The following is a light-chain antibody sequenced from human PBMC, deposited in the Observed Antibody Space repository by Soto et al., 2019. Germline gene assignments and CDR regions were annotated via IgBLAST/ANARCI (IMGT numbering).Light chain of an antibody. J-gene: IGKJ5*01. Sequence: DIQVTQSPSSLSASVGDRVTITCRASQSITNYLNWFQQTPMKAPKLLIYAASSLQGGVSSRFSGSGSGTDFTLPISSLQPEDFATYYCQQANSFPRTFGQGTRLEIK. CDR1: QSITNY. CDR2: AAS. CDR3: QQANSFPRT. V-gene: IGKV1-39*01.